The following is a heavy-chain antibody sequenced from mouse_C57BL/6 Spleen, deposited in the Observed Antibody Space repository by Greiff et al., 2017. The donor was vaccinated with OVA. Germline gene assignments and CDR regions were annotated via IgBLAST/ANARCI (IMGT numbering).Heavy chain of an antibody. CDR3: ARGSYDYDAYFDY. CDR2: IYPGDGDT. J-gene: IGHJ2*01. Sequence: VQLVESGAELVKPGASVKISCKASGYAFSSYWMNWVKQRPGKGLEWIGQIYPGDGDTNYNGKFKGKATLTADKSSSTAYMQLSSLTSDDSAVYFCARGSYDYDAYFDYWGQGTTLTVSS. D-gene: IGHD2-4*01. V-gene: IGHV1-80*01. CDR1: GYAFSSYW.